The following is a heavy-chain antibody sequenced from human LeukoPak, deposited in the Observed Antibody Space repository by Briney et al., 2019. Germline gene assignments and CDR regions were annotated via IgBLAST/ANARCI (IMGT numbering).Heavy chain of an antibody. CDR3: AKDRSSGWYSAFDI. CDR1: GFTFSSYA. D-gene: IGHD6-19*01. V-gene: IGHV3-23*01. CDR2: ISGSGGST. J-gene: IGHJ3*02. Sequence: GRSLSLSCAASGFTFSSYAMSWVRQAPGKGLEWVSAISGSGGSTYYADSVKGRFTISRDNSKNTLYPQMNSLRAEDTAVYYCAKDRSSGWYSAFDIWGQGTMVTVSS.